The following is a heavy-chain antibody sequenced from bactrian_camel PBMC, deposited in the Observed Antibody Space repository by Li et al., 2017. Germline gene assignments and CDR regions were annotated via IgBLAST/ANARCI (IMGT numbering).Heavy chain of an antibody. D-gene: IGHD6*01. CDR1: GPAHLKNC. V-gene: IGHV3S1*01. J-gene: IGHJ6*01. CDR2: IDNDRSAR. Sequence: HVQLVESGGGSVQAGGSLSLSCAVSGPAHLKNCMGWVRQAPGKEREGVAVIDNDRSARYEDSVKGRFTISQDDAKNTLYLQMNSLKVEDTGMYYCAADDESLYGCPSDAAGDYGSWGQGTQVTVS. CDR3: AADDESLYGCPSDAAGDYGS.